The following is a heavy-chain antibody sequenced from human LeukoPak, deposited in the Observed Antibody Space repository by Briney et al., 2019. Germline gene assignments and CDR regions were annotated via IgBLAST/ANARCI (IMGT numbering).Heavy chain of an antibody. CDR2: IYHSGST. CDR1: GYSISSGYY. V-gene: IGHV4-38-2*02. J-gene: IGHJ4*02. Sequence: SETLSLTCTVSGYSISSGYYWGWIRQPPGKGLEWIGGIYHSGSTYYNPSLKSRVTISVDTSKNQFSLKLSSVTAADTAVYYCAREFDILTGYYFNYFDYWGQGTLVTVSS. D-gene: IGHD3-9*01. CDR3: AREFDILTGYYFNYFDY.